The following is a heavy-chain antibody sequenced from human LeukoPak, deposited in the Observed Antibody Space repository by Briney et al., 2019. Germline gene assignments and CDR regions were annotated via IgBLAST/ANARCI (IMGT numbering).Heavy chain of an antibody. Sequence: ASVKITCKVSGYTFTDYYMHWVQQAPGKGLEWMGLVDPEDGETIYAEKFQGRVTITADTSTDTAYMELSSLRSEDTAVYYCATGSMSLPSSFDYWGQGTLVTVSS. CDR3: ATGSMSLPSSFDY. V-gene: IGHV1-69-2*01. CDR2: VDPEDGET. J-gene: IGHJ4*02. CDR1: GYTFTDYY. D-gene: IGHD5/OR15-5a*01.